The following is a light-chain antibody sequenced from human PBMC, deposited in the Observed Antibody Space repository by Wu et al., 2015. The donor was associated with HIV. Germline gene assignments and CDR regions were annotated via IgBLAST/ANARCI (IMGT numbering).Light chain of an antibody. CDR2: GAS. CDR3: QQYGSSPWT. CDR1: QSVSSSY. Sequence: EIVLTQSPGTLSLSPGERATLSCRASQSVSSSYLAWYQQKPGQAPRLLSYGASSRATGISDRFSGSGSGTHFTLTISRLEPEDFALYYCQQYGSSPWTFGQGTKVEIK. J-gene: IGKJ1*01. V-gene: IGKV3-20*01.